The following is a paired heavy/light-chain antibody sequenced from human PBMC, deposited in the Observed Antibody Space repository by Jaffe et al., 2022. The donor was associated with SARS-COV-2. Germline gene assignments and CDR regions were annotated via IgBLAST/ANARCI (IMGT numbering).Light chain of an antibody. CDR2: AAS. V-gene: IGKV1-39*01. J-gene: IGKJ1*01. CDR3: QQSYGAPRT. Sequence: DIQMTQSPSSLSASIGDRVIITCRASQPIGTHLNWYQQKPGKAPKLLIYAASTFQSGVPSRFVGSGSGTDFALTISSLQPEDVATYYCQQSYGAPRTFGHGTKVEV. CDR1: QPIGTH.
Heavy chain of an antibody. J-gene: IGHJ5*02. CDR2: ISTSGNTI. V-gene: IGHV3-11*01. CDR3: ARDGSTTWFDRGNWFDP. CDR1: GFTFSDYY. Sequence: QEQLVESGGGLVKPGGSLRLSCVASGFTFSDYYMSWIRQAPGKGLEWVSYISTSGNTIYYTDSVKGRFTISRDNAKNSLYLQMNSLRAEDTAIYYCARDGSTTWFDRGNWFDPWGLGTLVTVSS. D-gene: IGHD3-10*01.